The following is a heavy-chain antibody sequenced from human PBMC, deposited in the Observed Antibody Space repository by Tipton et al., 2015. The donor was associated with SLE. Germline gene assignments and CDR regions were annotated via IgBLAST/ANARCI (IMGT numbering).Heavy chain of an antibody. CDR1: GGSMRGKSYY. Sequence: TLSLTYTVSGGSMRGKSYYWGWIRQPPGKGLEWIGSVHSSGSTYYNPSLKSRVTISVDTSKNQFSLNLTSVTAADTAVYYCARDSTDYYDSGRSPSRFVYWGQGTLLIVSS. CDR2: VHSSGST. CDR3: ARDSTDYYDSGRSPSRFVY. V-gene: IGHV4-39*07. D-gene: IGHD3-10*01. J-gene: IGHJ4*02.